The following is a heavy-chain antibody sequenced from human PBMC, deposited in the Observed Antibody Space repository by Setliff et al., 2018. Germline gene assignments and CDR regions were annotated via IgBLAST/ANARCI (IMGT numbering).Heavy chain of an antibody. CDR3: ARGRDFWSGYLVY. J-gene: IGHJ4*02. CDR1: GGIFNSFS. Sequence: GASVKVSCKASGGIFNSFSITWVRQAPGQGLEWMGWIHPNSGGTNYAQKFQGWVTMTRDTSISTAYMELSRLRSDDTAVYYCARGRDFWSGYLVYWGQGTLVTVS. V-gene: IGHV1-2*04. CDR2: IHPNSGGT. D-gene: IGHD3-3*01.